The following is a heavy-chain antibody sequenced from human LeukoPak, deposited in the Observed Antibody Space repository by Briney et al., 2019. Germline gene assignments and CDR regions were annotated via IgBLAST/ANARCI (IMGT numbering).Heavy chain of an antibody. Sequence: PGGSLRLSCAASGFTFTMYSMTWVRQAPGKGLEWVSYIDRSSSTICYVDSVKGRFTSSRDNAKNSLYLQMNSLRAEDTAVYYCARIGHYDSSGYYHYYYMDVWGKGTTVTVSS. CDR2: IDRSSSTI. CDR1: GFTFTMYS. V-gene: IGHV3-48*01. J-gene: IGHJ6*03. CDR3: ARIGHYDSSGYYHYYYMDV. D-gene: IGHD3-22*01.